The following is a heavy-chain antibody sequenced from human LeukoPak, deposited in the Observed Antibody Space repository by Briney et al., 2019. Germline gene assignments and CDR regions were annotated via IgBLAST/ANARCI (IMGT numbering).Heavy chain of an antibody. D-gene: IGHD6-19*01. CDR2: ISGSGGST. Sequence: GGSLRLSCAASGFTFSSYAMGWVRQAPGKGLEWVSAISGSGGSTYYADSVKGRFTISRDNSKNTLYLQMNSLRAEDTAVYYCAKAAPYIAVAYNWFDPWGQGTLVTVSS. J-gene: IGHJ5*02. V-gene: IGHV3-23*01. CDR3: AKAAPYIAVAYNWFDP. CDR1: GFTFSSYA.